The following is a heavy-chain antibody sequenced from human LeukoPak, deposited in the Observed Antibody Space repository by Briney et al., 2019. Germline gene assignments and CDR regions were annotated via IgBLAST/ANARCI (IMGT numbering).Heavy chain of an antibody. Sequence: PGGSLRLSCAASGFTFSSYEMNWVRRAPGKGLEWVSYISSSGSAIHYADSVKGRFTISRDNAKNSLYLQMNSLRAEDTAVYYCAKDAGTSTYFDYWGRGTLVTVSS. J-gene: IGHJ4*02. CDR3: AKDAGTSTYFDY. V-gene: IGHV3-48*03. CDR1: GFTFSSYE. D-gene: IGHD1-1*01. CDR2: ISSSGSAI.